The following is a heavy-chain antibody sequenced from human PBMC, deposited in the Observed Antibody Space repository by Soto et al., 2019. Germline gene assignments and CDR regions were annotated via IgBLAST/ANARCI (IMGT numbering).Heavy chain of an antibody. V-gene: IGHV4-31*03. D-gene: IGHD5-18*01. CDR3: ARSGYSQAPKPLLY. Sequence: SETLSLTCTVSGGSISSGGYYWSWIRQHPGKGLEWIGYIYYSGSTYYNPSLKSRVTISVDTSKNQFSLKLSSVTAADTAVYCCARSGYSQAPKPLLYWGPGTLVTRSS. CDR1: GGSISSGGYY. CDR2: IYYSGST. J-gene: IGHJ4*02.